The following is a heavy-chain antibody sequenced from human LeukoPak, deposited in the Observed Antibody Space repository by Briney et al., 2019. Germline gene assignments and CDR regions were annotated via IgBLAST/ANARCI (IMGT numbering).Heavy chain of an antibody. Sequence: SETLSLTCAVSGGSISSSTYYWDWIRQPPGKGLEWIGSIYYSGSTYYNPSLKSRITISVDTSKNQFSLKLSSVTAADTAMYYCARFTSGSYSGYFDYWGQGTLVTVSS. J-gene: IGHJ4*02. CDR3: ARFTSGSYSGYFDY. CDR1: GGSISSSTYY. CDR2: IYYSGST. V-gene: IGHV4-39*01. D-gene: IGHD1-26*01.